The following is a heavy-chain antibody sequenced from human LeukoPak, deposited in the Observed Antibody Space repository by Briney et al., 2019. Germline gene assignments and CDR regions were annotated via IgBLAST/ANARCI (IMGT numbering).Heavy chain of an antibody. Sequence: PSETLSLTCTVSGGSISSYYWSWIRQPPGKGLEWIGYIYYSGSTNYNPSLKSRVTISVDTSKNQFSLKLSSVTAADTAVYYCARHGGSSSPWFDPWGQGTLVTVSS. V-gene: IGHV4-59*08. CDR1: GGSISSYY. CDR3: ARHGGSSSPWFDP. J-gene: IGHJ5*02. D-gene: IGHD2-2*01. CDR2: IYYSGST.